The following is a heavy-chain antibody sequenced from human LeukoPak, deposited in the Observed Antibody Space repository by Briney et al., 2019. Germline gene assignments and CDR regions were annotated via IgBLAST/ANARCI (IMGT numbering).Heavy chain of an antibody. V-gene: IGHV3-23*01. CDR1: GLTFSSYA. Sequence: PGGSLRLSCAASGLTFSSYALAWVRQAPGKGLVWVSAISGSGGITYYADSVKGHFTISRDNSKNTLYLQMNSLRAEDTALYYCAKYFYGDYNFFFDYWGQGTLVTVSS. J-gene: IGHJ4*02. CDR3: AKYFYGDYNFFFDY. D-gene: IGHD4-17*01. CDR2: ISGSGGIT.